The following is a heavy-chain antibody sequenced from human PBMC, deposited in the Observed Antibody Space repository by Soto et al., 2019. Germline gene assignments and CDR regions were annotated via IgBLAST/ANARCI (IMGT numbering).Heavy chain of an antibody. CDR3: ARDRGRGYSCRGWFDP. CDR2: IIPIFGTA. V-gene: IGHV1-69*13. CDR1: GGTFSSYA. J-gene: IGHJ5*02. D-gene: IGHD5-18*01. Sequence: ASVKVSCKASGGTFSSYAISWVRQAPGQGLEWMGGIIPIFGTANYAQKFQGRVTITADESTSTAYMELSSLRSEDTAVYYCARDRGRGYSCRGWFDPWGQGTLVTVAS.